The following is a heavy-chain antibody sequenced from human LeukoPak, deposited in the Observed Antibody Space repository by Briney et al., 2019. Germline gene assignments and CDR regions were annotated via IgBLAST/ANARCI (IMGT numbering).Heavy chain of an antibody. CDR2: ISGSGGST. CDR1: GFTSSSYAMSSYA. V-gene: IGHV3-23*01. J-gene: IGHJ3*02. CDR3: ATSPYCSSTSCFAFDI. D-gene: IGHD2-2*01. Sequence: GGSLRLSCAASGFTSSSYAMSSYAMSWVRQAPGKGLEWVSTISGSGGSTYYADSVKGRFTISRDNSMNTLYLQINSLRAEDTAVYYCATSPYCSSTSCFAFDIWGQGTMVTVSS.